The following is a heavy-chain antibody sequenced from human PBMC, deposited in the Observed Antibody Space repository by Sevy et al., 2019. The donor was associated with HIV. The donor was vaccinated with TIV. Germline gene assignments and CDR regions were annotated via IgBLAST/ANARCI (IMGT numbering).Heavy chain of an antibody. Sequence: GGSLRLSCAASGFTFSRHGMHWVRQAPGKGLEWVAVIWYDGSNKYYADSLKGRFTISIDKSKNTLYLQMNSLRAEDTAVYYCVRDRPVSGTTQLDYWGQGTLVTVSS. V-gene: IGHV3-33*01. CDR3: VRDRPVSGTTQLDY. J-gene: IGHJ4*02. CDR1: GFTFSRHG. D-gene: IGHD3-10*01. CDR2: IWYDGSNK.